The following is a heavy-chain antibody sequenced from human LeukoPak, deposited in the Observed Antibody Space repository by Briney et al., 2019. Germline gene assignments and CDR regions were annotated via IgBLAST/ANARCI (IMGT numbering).Heavy chain of an antibody. Sequence: GGSLRLSCAASGFTFNNAWMSWVRQAPGKGLEWVGRIKNKADGGTTDYAAPVKGRFTISRDDSKYTLYLEMNSLKTEDTAVYYCTTDPSHAPDYWGQGTMVTVSS. CDR1: GFTFNNAW. V-gene: IGHV3-15*05. CDR2: IKNKADGGTT. CDR3: TTDPSHAPDY. J-gene: IGHJ4*02.